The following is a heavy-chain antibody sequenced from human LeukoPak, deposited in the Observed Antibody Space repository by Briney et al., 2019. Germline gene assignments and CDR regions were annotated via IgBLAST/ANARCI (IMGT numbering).Heavy chain of an antibody. V-gene: IGHV4-4*07. D-gene: IGHD5-12*01. CDR3: AGGRAYELQNAFDF. CDR2: VFPNGNA. CDR1: GGSMNHYY. J-gene: IGHJ3*01. Sequence: PSETLSLTCSVSGGSMNHYYWTWIRQSAGKGLEWIGRVFPNGNADYNASLKSRLTLSIDTSRSHFSLNLRSVTAADTAVYYCAGGRAYELQNAFDFWGQGAVVIVS.